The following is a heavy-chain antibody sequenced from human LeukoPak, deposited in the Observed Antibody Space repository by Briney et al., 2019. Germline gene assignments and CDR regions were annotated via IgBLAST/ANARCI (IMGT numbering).Heavy chain of an antibody. CDR1: GFSFDDYA. D-gene: IGHD3-22*01. CDR2: ITGNGGTI. V-gene: IGHV3-9*03. CDR3: VRESGSYYFDY. Sequence: GRSLRLSCAASGFSFDDYAMHWVRQAPGKGLEWASGITGNGGTIAYADSVKGRFTVSRDNAKSSLYLQMSSLRAEDMALYYCVRESGSYYFDYWGQGTLVTVSS. J-gene: IGHJ4*02.